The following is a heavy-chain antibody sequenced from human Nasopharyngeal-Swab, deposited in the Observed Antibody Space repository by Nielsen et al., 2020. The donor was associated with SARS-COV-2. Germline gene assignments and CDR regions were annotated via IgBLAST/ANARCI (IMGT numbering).Heavy chain of an antibody. CDR1: GESFSGYY. J-gene: IGHJ4*02. D-gene: IGHD3-9*01. V-gene: IGHV4-34*01. Sequence: SETLSLTCAVYGESFSGYYWSWIRQPPGKGLEWIGEINHSGSTNYNPSLKSRLTISVDTSKSQFSLKLSSVTAADTAVYYCARVMFDWSVRPFDYWGQGTLVTVSS. CDR3: ARVMFDWSVRPFDY. CDR2: INHSGST.